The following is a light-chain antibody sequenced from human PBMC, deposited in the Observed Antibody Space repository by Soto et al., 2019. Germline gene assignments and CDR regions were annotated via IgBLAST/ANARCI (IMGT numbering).Light chain of an antibody. CDR1: QSISSW. Sequence: DIQMTQSPSTLSASVGDRVTITCRASQSISSWLAWYQQKPGKAPKLLIYDASSLESGAPSRFSGSGSGTEFTLTSSSLQPDDFATYYCQQYNSYSWTFGQGTKVDIK. J-gene: IGKJ1*01. V-gene: IGKV1-5*01. CDR2: DAS. CDR3: QQYNSYSWT.